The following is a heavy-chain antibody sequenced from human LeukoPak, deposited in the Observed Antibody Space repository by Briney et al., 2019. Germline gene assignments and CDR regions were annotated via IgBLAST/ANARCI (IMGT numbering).Heavy chain of an antibody. J-gene: IGHJ4*02. V-gene: IGHV3-48*03. CDR3: ARGRDGDYVPLDY. CDR1: GFTSSSYE. Sequence: GGSLRLSCAASGFTSSSYEMNWVRQALGKGLEWVSYISSSGSTTNYADSVKGRFTISRDNAKKSLYLQMNSLRAEDTAVYYCARGRDGDYVPLDYWGQGTLVTVSS. D-gene: IGHD4-17*01. CDR2: ISSSGSTT.